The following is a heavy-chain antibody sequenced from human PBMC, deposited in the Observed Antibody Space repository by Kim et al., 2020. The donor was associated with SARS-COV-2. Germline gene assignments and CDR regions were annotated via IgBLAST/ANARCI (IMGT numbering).Heavy chain of an antibody. D-gene: IGHD2-8*01. Sequence: YTPSLKSRVTISVDTSKNQFSLKLSSVTAADTAVYYCARGGMVYARRVDYWGQGTLVTVSS. V-gene: IGHV4-34*01. CDR3: ARGGMVYARRVDY. J-gene: IGHJ4*02.